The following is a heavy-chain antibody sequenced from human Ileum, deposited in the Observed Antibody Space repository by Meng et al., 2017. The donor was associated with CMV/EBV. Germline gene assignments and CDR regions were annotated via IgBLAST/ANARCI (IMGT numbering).Heavy chain of an antibody. D-gene: IGHD6-6*01. V-gene: IGHV6-1*01. J-gene: IGHJ4*02. CDR2: TAYRSKWDY. CDR1: GDSASTNTFA. CDR3: ARESELLRFDH. Sequence: QLQLQQAVPGLVKPSQTLSLTFDISGDSASTNTFAWNWIRQSPRRGLEWLGRTAYRSKWDYEYSVSVESRITISPDTSKNQFSLHLRSVTPEDTAIYYCARESELLRFDHWGQGTLVTVSS.